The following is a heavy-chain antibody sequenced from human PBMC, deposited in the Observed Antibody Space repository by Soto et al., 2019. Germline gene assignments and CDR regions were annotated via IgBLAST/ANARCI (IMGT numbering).Heavy chain of an antibody. V-gene: IGHV1-69*01. CDR2: IMPIFDTT. CDR3: ARASIGRITESTLAYYYYYVMDV. CDR1: GGSLTGYS. J-gene: IGHJ6*02. D-gene: IGHD1-7*01. Sequence: QVQLVQSGAEVKRSGSSVKVSCKASGGSLTGYSITWVRQAPGQGLEWMVGIMPIFDTTNYAQKLQSRVAITADDYTSTAYMELSSLRSEDTAVYYCARASIGRITESTLAYYYYYVMDVWGQGTTVTVSS.